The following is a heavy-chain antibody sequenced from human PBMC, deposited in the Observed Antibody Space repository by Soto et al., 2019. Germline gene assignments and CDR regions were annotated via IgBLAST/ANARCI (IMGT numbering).Heavy chain of an antibody. CDR3: AKDAPYYYDSSGYYGPFDY. V-gene: IGHV3-30*18. CDR2: ISYDGSNK. Sequence: HPGGSLRLSCAASGFTFISYGIHWVRQAPGKGLEWVALISYDGSNKYYADSVKGRFTISRDNSKNTLYLQMNSLRAEDTAMYYCAKDAPYYYDSSGYYGPFDYWGQGTLVTVSS. D-gene: IGHD3-22*01. CDR1: GFTFISYG. J-gene: IGHJ4*02.